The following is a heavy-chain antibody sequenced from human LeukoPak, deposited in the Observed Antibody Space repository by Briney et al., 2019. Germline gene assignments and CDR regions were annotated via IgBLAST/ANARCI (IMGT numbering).Heavy chain of an antibody. CDR2: INPNSGAT. Sequence: ASVKVSCKASGYSFTGYYIHWVRQAPGQGLEWMGWINPNSGATNYAQKFQDRVTLTRDTSISTAYMELSRLRSDDTAVYYCARDQNYCARDQNYHDTSTYYGIDYWGQGTLVTVSS. V-gene: IGHV1-2*02. J-gene: IGHJ4*02. D-gene: IGHD3-22*01. CDR3: ARDQNYCARDQNYHDTSTYYGIDY. CDR1: GYSFTGYY.